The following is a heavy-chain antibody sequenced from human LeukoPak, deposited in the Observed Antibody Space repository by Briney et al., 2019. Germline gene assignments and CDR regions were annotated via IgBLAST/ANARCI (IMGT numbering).Heavy chain of an antibody. CDR2: ISAYNGNT. Sequence: ASVKVSCKASGYTFTSYGISWVRQAPGQGLEWMGWISAYNGNTNYAQKLQGRVTITRNTSISTAYMELSSLRSEDTAVYYRARGPRDMDVWGKGTTVTVSS. J-gene: IGHJ6*03. V-gene: IGHV1-18*01. CDR3: ARGPRDMDV. CDR1: GYTFTSYG.